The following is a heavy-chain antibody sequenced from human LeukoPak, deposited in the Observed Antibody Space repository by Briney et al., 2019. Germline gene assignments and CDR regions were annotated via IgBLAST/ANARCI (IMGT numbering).Heavy chain of an antibody. CDR1: GYTFTSYG. D-gene: IGHD3-22*01. V-gene: IGHV1-2*02. CDR2: INPNSGGT. J-gene: IGHJ6*03. Sequence: GASVKVSCKASGYTFTSYGISWVRQAPGQGLEWMGWINPNSGGTNYAQKFQGRVTMTRDTSISTAYMELSRLRSDDTAMYYCARDGSDSSDYYYNYYMDVWGEGTTVTISS. CDR3: ARDGSDSSDYYYNYYMDV.